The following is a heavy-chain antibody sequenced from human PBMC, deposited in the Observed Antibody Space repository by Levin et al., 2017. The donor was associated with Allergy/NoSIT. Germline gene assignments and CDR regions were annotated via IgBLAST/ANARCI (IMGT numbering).Heavy chain of an antibody. D-gene: IGHD6-19*01. CDR1: GGSFSGYY. CDR3: ARMGSGWYVYYYYGMDV. Sequence: SETLSLTCAVYGGSFSGYYWSWIRQPPGKGLEWIGEINHSGSTNYNPSLKSRVTISVDTSKNQFSLKLSSVTAADTAVYYCARMGSGWYVYYYYGMDVWGQGTTVTVSS. J-gene: IGHJ6*02. V-gene: IGHV4-34*01. CDR2: INHSGST.